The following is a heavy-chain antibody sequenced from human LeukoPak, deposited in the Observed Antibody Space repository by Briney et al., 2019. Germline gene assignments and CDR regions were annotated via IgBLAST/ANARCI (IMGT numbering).Heavy chain of an antibody. CDR3: ARAGSSSWHDY. D-gene: IGHD6-13*01. CDR1: GGTFSSYA. V-gene: IGHV1-69*05. J-gene: IGHJ4*02. CDR2: IIPIFGTA. Sequence: GASLKVSCEASGGTFSSYAISCVRQAPGQGLEWMGRIIPIFGTATYAQKFQGRATTTTDESTSTAYMELSSLRSEDTAVYYCARAGSSSWHDYWGQGTLVTVSS.